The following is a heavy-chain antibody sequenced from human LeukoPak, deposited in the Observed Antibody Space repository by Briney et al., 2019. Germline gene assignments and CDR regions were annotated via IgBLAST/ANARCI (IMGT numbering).Heavy chain of an antibody. J-gene: IGHJ6*02. D-gene: IGHD2-2*02. Sequence: GGSLRLSCAASGFTFSSYAMHWVRQAPGKGLEWVAVISYDGSNKYYADSVKGRFTISRDNSKNTLYLQMNSLRAEDTAVYYCARDRAVCSSTSCYKSPHYYYYGMDVWSQGATVTVSS. CDR3: ARDRAVCSSTSCYKSPHYYYYGMDV. CDR2: ISYDGSNK. CDR1: GFTFSSYA. V-gene: IGHV3-30*04.